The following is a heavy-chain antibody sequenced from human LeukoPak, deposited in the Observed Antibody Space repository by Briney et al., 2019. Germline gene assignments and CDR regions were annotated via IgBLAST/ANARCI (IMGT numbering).Heavy chain of an antibody. J-gene: IGHJ4*02. CDR2: ISAYNGNT. Sequence: ASVKVSCKASGYTFTNYGISWVRQAPGQGLEWMGWISAYNGNTNNTQKFQGRVTMTTDTSTSTAYMEVRSLRSDDTAVYYCARDWRTVTTMGSNDYWGQGTLVTVSS. CDR3: ARDWRTVTTMGSNDY. CDR1: GYTFTNYG. V-gene: IGHV1-18*01. D-gene: IGHD4-17*01.